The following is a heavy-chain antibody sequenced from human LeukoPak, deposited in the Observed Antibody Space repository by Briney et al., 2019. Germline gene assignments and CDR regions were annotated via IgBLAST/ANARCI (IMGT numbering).Heavy chain of an antibody. CDR2: IYHSGST. CDR3: ARLAVAGTDYYYGMDV. D-gene: IGHD6-19*01. V-gene: IGHV4-30-2*02. J-gene: IGHJ6*02. Sequence: SETLSLTCTVSGGSISSGGYYWSWIRQPPGKGLEWIGYIYHSGSTYYNPSLKSRVTISVDRSKNQFSLKLSSVTAADTAVYYCARLAVAGTDYYYGMDVWGQGTTVTVSS. CDR1: GGSISSGGYY.